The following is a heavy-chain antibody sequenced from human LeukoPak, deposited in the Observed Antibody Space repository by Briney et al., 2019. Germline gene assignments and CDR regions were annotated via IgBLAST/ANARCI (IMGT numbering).Heavy chain of an antibody. CDR2: IYSSGST. V-gene: IGHV4-59*08. D-gene: IGHD1-14*01. CDR1: XXSIXPXX. J-gene: IGHJ5*02. Sequence: SETLSLTCTVSXXSIXPXXXXXXXXXPGXXXXWIGYIYSSGSTSYNPSLKSRVTISLDTSNNQFSLRLSSVTAADTAVYYCARLPGTGRFDPWGQGTLVTVSS. CDR3: ARLPGTGRFDP.